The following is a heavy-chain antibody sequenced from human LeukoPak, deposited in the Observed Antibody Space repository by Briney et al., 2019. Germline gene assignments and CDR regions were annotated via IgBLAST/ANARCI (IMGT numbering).Heavy chain of an antibody. CDR2: IYSGGST. CDR1: GFTVSSNY. Sequence: GGSLRLSCAASGFTVSSNYMSWVRQAPGKGLEWVSVIYSGGSTYYADSVKGRFTISRDNSKNTLYLQMNSLRAKDTAVYYCARMFDYGGLRGWFDLWGQGTLVTVSS. V-gene: IGHV3-53*01. CDR3: ARMFDYGGLRGWFDL. D-gene: IGHD4-23*01. J-gene: IGHJ5*02.